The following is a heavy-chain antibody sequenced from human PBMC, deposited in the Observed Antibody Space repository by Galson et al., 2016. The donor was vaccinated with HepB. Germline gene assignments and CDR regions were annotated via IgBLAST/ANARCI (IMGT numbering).Heavy chain of an antibody. CDR1: GFTFSSCG. CDR3: AKGRWDFDS. V-gene: IGHV3-33*06. Sequence: SLRLSCAASGFTFSSCGMHWVRQAPGKGLEWLAVIWHDAKNQFYADSVKGRFTISRDNSKNTVYMDMNSLGAGDTAVYYCAKGRWDFDSWGQGTLVTVSS. J-gene: IGHJ4*02. CDR2: IWHDAKNQ. D-gene: IGHD5-24*01.